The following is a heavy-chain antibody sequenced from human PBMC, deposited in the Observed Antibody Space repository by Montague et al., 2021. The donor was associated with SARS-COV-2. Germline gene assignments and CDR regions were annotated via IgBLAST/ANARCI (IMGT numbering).Heavy chain of an antibody. D-gene: IGHD5-24*01. CDR1: GGSISSSSYY. J-gene: IGHJ4*02. V-gene: IGHV4-39*01. CDR3: ARHFKVTFVRWLQPRGGFDY. Sequence: SETRSLTCTVSGGSISSSSYYWGWIRQPPGKGLEWIGSIYYSGSTYYNPSLKSRVTISVDTSKNQFSLKLSSVTAADTAVYYCARHFKVTFVRWLQPRGGFDYWGQGTLVTVSS. CDR2: IYYSGST.